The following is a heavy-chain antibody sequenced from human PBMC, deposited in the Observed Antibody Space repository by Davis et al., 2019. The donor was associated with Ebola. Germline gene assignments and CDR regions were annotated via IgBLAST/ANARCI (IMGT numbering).Heavy chain of an antibody. CDR3: AREDGGYWD. CDR1: GFMFSRYG. D-gene: IGHD5-12*01. V-gene: IGHV3-30*03. Sequence: PGGSLRLSCAASGFMFSRYGMSWVRQAPGKGLEWVASIRHDASNTYDADSVKGRFTISRDNSKNTLYLEMNGLRVEDVAIYYCAREDGGYWDWGQGTLVTVSS. J-gene: IGHJ4*02. CDR2: IRHDASNT.